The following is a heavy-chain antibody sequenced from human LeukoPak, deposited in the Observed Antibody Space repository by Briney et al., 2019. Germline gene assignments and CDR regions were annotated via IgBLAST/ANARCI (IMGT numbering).Heavy chain of an antibody. D-gene: IGHD4-23*01. J-gene: IGHJ6*03. CDR3: AKGYGGKHYYYYMDV. V-gene: IGHV3-23*01. CDR2: ISGSGGST. Sequence: PGGSLRLSCAASGFTFSSYAMHWVRQAPGKGLEWVSAISGSGGSTYYADSVKGRFTISRDNSKNTLYLQMNSLRAEDTAVYYCAKGYGGKHYYYYMDVWGKGTTVTVSS. CDR1: GFTFSSYA.